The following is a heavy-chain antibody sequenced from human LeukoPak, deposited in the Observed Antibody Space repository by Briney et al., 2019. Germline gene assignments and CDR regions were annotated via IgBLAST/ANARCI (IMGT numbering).Heavy chain of an antibody. Sequence: ASVKVSCKASGYTFTGYYMHWVRQAPGQALEWMGWINPNSGGTNYAQKFQGRVTMTRDTSISTAYMELSRLRSDDTAVYYCARGSIVLMVYARLSEYFQHWGQGTLVTVSS. CDR3: ARGSIVLMVYARLSEYFQH. J-gene: IGHJ1*01. V-gene: IGHV1-2*02. D-gene: IGHD2-8*01. CDR1: GYTFTGYY. CDR2: INPNSGGT.